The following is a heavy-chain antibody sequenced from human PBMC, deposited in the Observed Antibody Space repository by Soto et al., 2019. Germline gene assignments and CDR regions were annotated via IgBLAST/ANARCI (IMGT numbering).Heavy chain of an antibody. CDR2: IWSDGGNK. CDR3: ARRSETRGFWSRYTLDYGLDV. D-gene: IGHD3-3*01. Sequence: QEQLVESGGGVVQPGGSLRLSCAASGFTFSDYGMHWVRQAPGKGLEWVAVIWSDGGNKYYADSVKGRFIISRDNSKNTVYLQMSGLGADDTAIYYCARRSETRGFWSRYTLDYGLDVWGQGTTVTVSS. CDR1: GFTFSDYG. V-gene: IGHV3-33*01. J-gene: IGHJ6*02.